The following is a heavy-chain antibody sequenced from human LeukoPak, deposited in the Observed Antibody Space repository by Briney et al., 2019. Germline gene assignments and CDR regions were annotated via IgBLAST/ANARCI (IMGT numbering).Heavy chain of an antibody. D-gene: IGHD6-19*01. CDR3: AGTSSGWYFFGLDY. J-gene: IGHJ4*02. V-gene: IGHV1-18*01. CDR1: RGTFSSYA. CDR2: ISAYNGNT. Sequence: ASVKVSCKASRGTFSSYAISWVRQAPGQGLEWMGWISAYNGNTNYAQKLQGRVTMTTDTSTSTAYMELRSLRSDDTAVYYCAGTSSGWYFFGLDYWGQGTLVTVSS.